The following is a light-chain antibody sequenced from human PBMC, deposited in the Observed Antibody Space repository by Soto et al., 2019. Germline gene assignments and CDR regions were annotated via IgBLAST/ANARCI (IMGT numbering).Light chain of an antibody. V-gene: IGKV1-9*01. CDR2: KAS. CDR3: QQYSTYPIT. CDR1: QGISTY. J-gene: IGKJ5*01. Sequence: DIQLTHSPSFLSASVLDIVTITFRASQGISTYLAWYQQKPGKAPKLLIYKASNLESGLPSRFTGSGSGTEFTLTISSLQSDDFATYYCQQYSTYPITFGQGTRLEI.